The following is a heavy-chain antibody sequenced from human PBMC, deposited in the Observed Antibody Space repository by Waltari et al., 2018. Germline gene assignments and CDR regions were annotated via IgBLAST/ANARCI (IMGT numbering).Heavy chain of an antibody. V-gene: IGHV3-74*01. CDR1: GFTFMIYW. D-gene: IGHD3-10*01. J-gene: IGHJ3*02. CDR3: ARATNSDGGRAFDI. CDR2: INSDGSGT. Sequence: EVQLVESGGGLVQPGGSLRTSWAASGFTFMIYWVHWVRQAPGRGLEWVSRINSDGSGTNYAGSVKGRFTISRDNAKNTLFLQMNSLRAEDTAVYYCARATNSDGGRAFDIWGQGTMVTVSS.